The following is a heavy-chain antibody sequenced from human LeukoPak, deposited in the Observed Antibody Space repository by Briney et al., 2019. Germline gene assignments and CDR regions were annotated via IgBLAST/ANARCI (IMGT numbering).Heavy chain of an antibody. CDR2: ISGSSSAI. CDR3: ATYSGYDRIFDH. J-gene: IGHJ4*02. V-gene: IGHV3-48*01. Sequence: GGSLRLSCAASGFTFSSYVMTWVRQAPGKGLGWISYISGSSSAISYADSVKGRLTISRDNAKNSLSLQMNSLRAEDTAVYYCATYSGYDRIFDHWGQGALVIVSS. CDR1: GFTFSSYV. D-gene: IGHD5-12*01.